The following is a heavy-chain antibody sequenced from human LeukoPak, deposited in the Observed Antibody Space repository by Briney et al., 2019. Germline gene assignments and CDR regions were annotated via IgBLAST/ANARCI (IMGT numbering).Heavy chain of an antibody. CDR2: IWHVVSHK. J-gene: IGHJ4*02. CDR3: AREIFGSGSYPDF. D-gene: IGHD3-10*01. V-gene: IGHV3-33*01. Sequence: MGXGRXXPXXGVEWXPFIWHVVSHKFYSNSVRGQFTISTDNSKNTVYLQTNNLRPDDTAVYYCAREIFGSGSYPDFWGQGTLVTVSS.